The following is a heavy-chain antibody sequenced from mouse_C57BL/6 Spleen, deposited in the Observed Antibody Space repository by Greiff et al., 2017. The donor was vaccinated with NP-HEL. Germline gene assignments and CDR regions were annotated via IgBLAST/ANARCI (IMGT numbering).Heavy chain of an antibody. J-gene: IGHJ2*01. CDR3: TRTMVTTGDY. V-gene: IGHV14-4*01. CDR1: GFNIKDDY. D-gene: IGHD2-2*01. Sequence: VQLKESGAELVRPGASVKLSCTASGFNIKDDYMHWVKQRPEQGLEWIGWIDPENGDTEYASKFQGKATITADTSSNTAYLQLSSLTSEDTAVYYCTRTMVTTGDYWGQGTTLTVSS. CDR2: IDPENGDT.